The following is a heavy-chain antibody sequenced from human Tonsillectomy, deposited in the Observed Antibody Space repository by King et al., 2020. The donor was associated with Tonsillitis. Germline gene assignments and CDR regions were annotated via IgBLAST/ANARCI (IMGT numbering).Heavy chain of an antibody. D-gene: IGHD3-16*01. CDR2: IKSKAYGETT. J-gene: IGHJ4*02. CDR1: GFPFGEYA. CDR3: TWGSVGQSRGDY. V-gene: IGHV3-49*04. Sequence: VQLVESGGGLVPPGRSLRLSCTASGFPFGEYAVTWVRQAPGKGLEWVGLIKSKAYGETTEYAASVKDRFILSRDDSESIAYLQMNSLNIEDTPVYYCTWGSVGQSRGDYRGQGTLVTVSA.